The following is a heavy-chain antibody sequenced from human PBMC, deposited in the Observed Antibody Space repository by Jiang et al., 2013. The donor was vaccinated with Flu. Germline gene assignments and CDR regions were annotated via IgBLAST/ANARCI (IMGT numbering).Heavy chain of an antibody. J-gene: IGHJ5*02. CDR1: GFSLSTSGVG. V-gene: IGHV2-5*01. Sequence: KPTQTLTLTCTFSGFSLSTSGVGVGWIRQPPGKALEWLALIFWNDDERYSPSLKSRLTITKDTSKNQVVLTMTNMDPVDTATYYCAHGLTFCTTPTCYYAPKFDPWGQGTLVTVSS. D-gene: IGHD2-2*01. CDR2: IFWNDDE. CDR3: AHGLTFCTTPTCYYAPKFDP.